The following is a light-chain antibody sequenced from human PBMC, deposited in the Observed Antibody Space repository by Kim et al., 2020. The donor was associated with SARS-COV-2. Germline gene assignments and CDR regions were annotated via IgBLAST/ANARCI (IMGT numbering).Light chain of an antibody. V-gene: IGKV1-6*01. Sequence: AIQMTQSPSSLSASVGDRVTITCRASQGIRNDLGWYQQKPGRAPNLLIYATSTLQSGVPSRFSGSGSGTDFTLTISSLQPEDVATYYWLQDYDYPLTFGGGTELEI. CDR2: ATS. CDR1: QGIRND. J-gene: IGKJ4*01. CDR3: LQDYDYPLT.